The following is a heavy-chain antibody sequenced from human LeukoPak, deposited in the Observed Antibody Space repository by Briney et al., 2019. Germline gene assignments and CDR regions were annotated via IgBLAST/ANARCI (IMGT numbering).Heavy chain of an antibody. J-gene: IGHJ4*02. CDR2: IYTSGST. D-gene: IGHD6-19*01. V-gene: IGHV4-4*09. CDR3: ASTYSSGWYFFDY. CDR1: GGSISSYY. Sequence: SETLSLTCTVSGGSISSYYWSWIRQPPGKGLEWIGYIYTSGSTNYNPSLKSRVTISVDTSTNQFSLKLSSVTAADTAVYYCASTYSSGWYFFDYWGQGTLVTVSS.